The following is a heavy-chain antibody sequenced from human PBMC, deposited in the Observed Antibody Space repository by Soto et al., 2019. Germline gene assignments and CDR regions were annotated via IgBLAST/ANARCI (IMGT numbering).Heavy chain of an antibody. CDR1: GYSFSYYG. Sequence: ASVKVSCKAFGYSFSYYGINWVRQAPGQGLEWMGWSNPYNGHKNYAQKFADRLTMTTDTSTATVSMELRNLKSDDTAVYYCVRDRLRGYDNSGFDSWGQVSLVTVPS. V-gene: IGHV1-18*01. J-gene: IGHJ4*02. CDR3: VRDRLRGYDNSGFDS. D-gene: IGHD3-22*01. CDR2: SNPYNGHK.